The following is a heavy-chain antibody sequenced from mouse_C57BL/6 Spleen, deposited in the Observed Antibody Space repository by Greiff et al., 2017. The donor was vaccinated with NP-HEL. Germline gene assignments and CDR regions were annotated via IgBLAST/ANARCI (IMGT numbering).Heavy chain of an antibody. Sequence: EVMLVESGGGLVKPGGSLKLSCAASGFTFSDYGMHWVRQAPEKGLEWVAYISSGSSTIYYADTVKGRFTISRDNAKNTLFLQMTSLRSEDTAMYYCAKFLWDYAMDYWGQGTSVTVSS. V-gene: IGHV5-17*01. J-gene: IGHJ4*01. CDR1: GFTFSDYG. D-gene: IGHD1-1*02. CDR3: AKFLWDYAMDY. CDR2: ISSGSSTI.